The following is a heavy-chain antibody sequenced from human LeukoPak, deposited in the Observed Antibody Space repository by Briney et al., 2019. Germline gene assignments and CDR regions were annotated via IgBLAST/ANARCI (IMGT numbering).Heavy chain of an antibody. D-gene: IGHD3-22*01. CDR1: GGSISSSSYY. J-gene: IGHJ5*02. CDR3: ARHDFYYDSSGYCVWFDP. V-gene: IGHV4-39*01. CDR2: IYYSGST. Sequence: PSETLSLTCTVSGGSISSSSYYWGWIRQPPGKGLEWIGSIYYSGSTYYNPSLKSRVTISVDTSKNQFSLKLSSVTAADTAVYYCARHDFYYDSSGYCVWFDPWGQGTLVTVSS.